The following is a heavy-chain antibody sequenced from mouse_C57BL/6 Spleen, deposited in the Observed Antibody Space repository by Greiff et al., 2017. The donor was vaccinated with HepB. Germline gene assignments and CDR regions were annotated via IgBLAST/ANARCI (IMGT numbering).Heavy chain of an antibody. D-gene: IGHD1-1*01. Sequence: EVKLVESGGGLVKPGGSLKLSCAASGFTFSSYAMSWVRQTPEKRLEWVATISDGGSYTYYPDNVKGRFTISRDNAKNNLYLQMSHLKSEDTAMYYCARAPGSSYAMDYWGQGTSVTVSS. CDR1: GFTFSSYA. J-gene: IGHJ4*01. CDR3: ARAPGSSYAMDY. CDR2: ISDGGSYT. V-gene: IGHV5-4*03.